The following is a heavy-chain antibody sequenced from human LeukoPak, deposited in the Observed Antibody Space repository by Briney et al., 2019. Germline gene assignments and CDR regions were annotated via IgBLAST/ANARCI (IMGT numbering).Heavy chain of an antibody. CDR2: ISSSGSNI. V-gene: IGHV3-11*01. D-gene: IGHD2-2*01. CDR3: ARDSWAAAIIDY. Sequence: GGSLRLSCAASGFTFSDYYMSWIRQAPGKGLEWVSYISSSGSNIYYADSVKGRFTISRDNAKNSLYLQMNSLRAEDTAVYYCARDSWAAAIIDYWGQGTLVTVSS. CDR1: GFTFSDYY. J-gene: IGHJ4*02.